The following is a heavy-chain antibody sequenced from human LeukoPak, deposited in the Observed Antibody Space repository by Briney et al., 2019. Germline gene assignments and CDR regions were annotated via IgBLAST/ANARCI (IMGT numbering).Heavy chain of an antibody. CDR1: GVSFSGYG. CDR2: ISYDGSNR. J-gene: IGHJ6*02. D-gene: IGHD2-15*01. Sequence: GGSLRLSCAASGVSFSGYGMHWVRQASGKGLEWVAVISYDGSNRYYADSVKGRFTISRDNSKSTLYLQMNSLRAEDTAVYYCARDNGPHSSYGMDVWGQGTTVTVSS. CDR3: ARDNGPHSSYGMDV. V-gene: IGHV3-30-3*01.